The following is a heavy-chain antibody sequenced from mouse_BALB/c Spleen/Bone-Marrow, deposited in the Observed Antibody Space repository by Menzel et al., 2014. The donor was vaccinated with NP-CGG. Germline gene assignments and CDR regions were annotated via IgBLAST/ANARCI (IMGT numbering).Heavy chain of an antibody. V-gene: IGHV5-12-2*01. CDR3: FAYYRYPYWYFDV. D-gene: IGHD2-14*01. Sequence: EVKLVESGGGLVQPGGSLKLSCAASGFTFSSYTMSWVRQNPEKRLEWVAYISNGGGSTYYPATVKGRFTISRDNAKNTLYLQMSSLKSEDAAMYYCFAYYRYPYWYFDVWGAGTTVTVSS. J-gene: IGHJ1*01. CDR2: ISNGGGST. CDR1: GFTFSSYT.